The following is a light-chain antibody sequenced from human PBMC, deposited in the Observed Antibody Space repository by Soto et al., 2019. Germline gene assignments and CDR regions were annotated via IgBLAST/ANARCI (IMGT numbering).Light chain of an antibody. CDR2: AAS. Sequence: HMTQSPASLSASVGYRVTITCRASQNISSDLNWYQQKPGKAPKLLIYAASSLQSGVPSRFSGSGSGTDFTLTISSLQPEDFATYYCQQCYSIPPTFGQGTEVEI. CDR1: QNISSD. J-gene: IGKJ1*01. CDR3: QQCYSIPPT. V-gene: IGKV1-39*01.